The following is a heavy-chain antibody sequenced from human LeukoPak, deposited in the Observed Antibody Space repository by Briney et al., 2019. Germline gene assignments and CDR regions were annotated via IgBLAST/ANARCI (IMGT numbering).Heavy chain of an antibody. D-gene: IGHD1-20*01. CDR1: GFTFSNYW. V-gene: IGHV3-7*03. J-gene: IGHJ3*02. CDR3: ANGLTGDYDAFDI. CDR2: IKTDGSEK. Sequence: GGSLRLSCEGSGFTFSNYWMGWVRQAPGKGLQWVANIKTDGSEKYYVDSVKGRFTISRDNAKNSLYLQMNSLRAEDTALYYCANGLTGDYDAFDIWGQGTMVTVSS.